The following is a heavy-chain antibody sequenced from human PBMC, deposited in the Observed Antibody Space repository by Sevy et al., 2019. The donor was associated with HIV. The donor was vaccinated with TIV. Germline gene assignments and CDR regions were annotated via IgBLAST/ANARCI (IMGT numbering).Heavy chain of an antibody. J-gene: IGHJ4*02. D-gene: IGHD3-16*01. Sequence: SETLSLTCTFSGGSMSSSDYFWGWVRQPPGKGLEWIGSIYYNGDTYHSPSLKSRVTVAVDTSKNQFFLTLTSVTAADTAIYYCARHGAWRFYFDFWGQGALVTVSS. CDR3: ARHGAWRFYFDF. V-gene: IGHV4-39*01. CDR2: IYYNGDT. CDR1: GGSMSSSDYF.